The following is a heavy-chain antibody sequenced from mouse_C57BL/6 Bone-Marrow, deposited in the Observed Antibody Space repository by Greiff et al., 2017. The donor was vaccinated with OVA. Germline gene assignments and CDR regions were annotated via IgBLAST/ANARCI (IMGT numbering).Heavy chain of an antibody. D-gene: IGHD2-14*01. J-gene: IGHJ2*01. CDR1: GYTFTSYG. CDR3: ASGYGGTPYFDY. V-gene: IGHV1-81*01. Sequence: QVQLQQSGAELARPGASVKLSCKASGYTFTSYGISWVKQRTGQGLEWIGEIYPRSGNTYYNEKFKGKATLTADKSSSTAYMELRSLTSEDSAVSFCASGYGGTPYFDYWGQGTTLTVSS. CDR2: IYPRSGNT.